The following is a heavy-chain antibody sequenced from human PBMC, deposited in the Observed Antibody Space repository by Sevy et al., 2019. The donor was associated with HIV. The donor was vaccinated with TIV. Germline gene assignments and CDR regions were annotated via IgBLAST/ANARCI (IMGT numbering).Heavy chain of an antibody. CDR3: ARGYCSGGRCYPGGY. CDR1: GYTFSTYG. V-gene: IGHV1-18*01. J-gene: IGHJ4*02. CDR2: INTFTGDT. Sequence: ASVKVSCEASGYTFSTYGINWVRQAPGQGLEWMGWINTFTGDTNYLQKLRDRVTMTKDTSTITVYMELRSLRSDDTAVYYCARGYCSGGRCYPGGYWGQGTLVTVSS. D-gene: IGHD2-15*01.